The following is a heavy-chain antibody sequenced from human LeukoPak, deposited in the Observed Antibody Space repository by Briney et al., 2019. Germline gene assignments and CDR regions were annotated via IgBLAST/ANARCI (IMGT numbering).Heavy chain of an antibody. CDR1: GYTFTSYG. V-gene: IGHV1-18*01. CDR3: ARGPEYYDFWSGYYYGMDV. D-gene: IGHD3-3*01. Sequence: ASVKVSCKASGYTFTSYGISWVRQAPGQGLEWMGWISAYNGNTNYAQKFQGWVTMTRDTSISTAYMELSRLRSDDTAVYYCARGPEYYDFWSGYYYGMDVWGQGTTVTVSS. CDR2: ISAYNGNT. J-gene: IGHJ6*02.